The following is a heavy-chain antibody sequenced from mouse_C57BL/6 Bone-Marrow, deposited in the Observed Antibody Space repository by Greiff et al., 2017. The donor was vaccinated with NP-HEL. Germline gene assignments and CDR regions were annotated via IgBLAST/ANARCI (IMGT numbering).Heavy chain of an antibody. J-gene: IGHJ4*01. CDR2: IDPETGGT. V-gene: IGHV1-15*01. CDR3: TRGRKGPDY. Sequence: QVQLKESGAELVRPGASVTLSCKASGYTFTDYEMHWVKQTPVHGLEWIGAIDPETGGTAYNQKFKGKAILTADKSSSTAYMELRSLTSEDSAVYYCTRGRKGPDYWGQGTSVTVSS. CDR1: GYTFTDYE.